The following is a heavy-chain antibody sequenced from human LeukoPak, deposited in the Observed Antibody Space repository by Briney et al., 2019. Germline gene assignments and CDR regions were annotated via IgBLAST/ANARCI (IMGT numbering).Heavy chain of an antibody. CDR3: ARGREAAAGVSFDY. V-gene: IGHV6-1*01. Sequence: SQTLSLTCAISGDSFSSNSAAWSWVRQSPSRGLEWLGRTYYRSKWYNDYAVSVKSRIIINPDTSKNQFSLQLNSVTPEDTAVYYCARGREAAAGVSFDYWGQGTLVTVSS. CDR2: TYYRSKWYN. CDR1: GDSFSSNSAA. D-gene: IGHD6-13*01. J-gene: IGHJ4*02.